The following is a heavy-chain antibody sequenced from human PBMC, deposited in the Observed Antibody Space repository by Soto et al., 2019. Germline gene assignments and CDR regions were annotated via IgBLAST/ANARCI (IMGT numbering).Heavy chain of an antibody. CDR3: AKDMRPNYYYGVDV. J-gene: IGHJ6*02. D-gene: IGHD2-2*01. Sequence: QVQLVESGGGVVQPGRSLRLSCAASGFTFSSYGMHWVRQAPGKGLEWVAVILYDGSNKYYADSVKGRFTISRDNSKNTLYLQINSLRAEDAAVYYCAKDMRPNYYYGVDVWGQGTAVTVSS. V-gene: IGHV3-30*18. CDR1: GFTFSSYG. CDR2: ILYDGSNK.